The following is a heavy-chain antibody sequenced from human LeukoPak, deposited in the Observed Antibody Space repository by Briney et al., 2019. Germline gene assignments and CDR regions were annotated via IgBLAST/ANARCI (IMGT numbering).Heavy chain of an antibody. CDR1: GFTFSSYW. CDR2: IKQDGSEK. Sequence: GGSLRLSCAASGFTFSSYWMSWVRQAPGKGLEWVANIKQDGSEKYYVDSVKGRFTISRDNAKNSLYLQMNSLRAEDTAVYYCARVGSVLRYFDWLTDPHYWGRGTLVTVSS. J-gene: IGHJ4*02. D-gene: IGHD3-9*01. V-gene: IGHV3-7*01. CDR3: ARVGSVLRYFDWLTDPHY.